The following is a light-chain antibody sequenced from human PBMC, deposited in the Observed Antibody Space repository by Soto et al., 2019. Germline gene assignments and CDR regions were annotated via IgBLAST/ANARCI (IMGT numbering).Light chain of an antibody. V-gene: IGKV1-5*03. J-gene: IGKJ5*01. CDR2: KAS. CDR1: QSISSW. Sequence: DIQMTQSPSTLSASVGDRVTITCRASQSISSWLAWYQQKPGKAPKLLIYKASTLKSGVPSRFSGSGSGTEFTLTINSLQPDDFATYYCQQSYTTPITFGQGTRLEIK. CDR3: QQSYTTPIT.